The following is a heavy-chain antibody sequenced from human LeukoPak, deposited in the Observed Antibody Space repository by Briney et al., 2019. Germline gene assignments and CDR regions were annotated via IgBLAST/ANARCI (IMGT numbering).Heavy chain of an antibody. V-gene: IGHV4-59*01. CDR3: ARDSGRSGSYHFDY. CDR2: IYYSGST. CDR1: GGSISSYY. J-gene: IGHJ4*02. Sequence: SETLSLTCTVSGGSISSYYWSWIRQPPGKGLEWIGYIYYSGSTNYNPSLKSRVTTSVDTSKNQFSLKLSSVTAADTAVYYCARDSGRSGSYHFDYWGQGTLVTVSS. D-gene: IGHD1-26*01.